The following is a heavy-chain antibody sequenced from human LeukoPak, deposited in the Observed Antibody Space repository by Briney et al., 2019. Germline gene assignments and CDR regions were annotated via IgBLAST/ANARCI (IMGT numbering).Heavy chain of an antibody. CDR2: IKQDESEK. V-gene: IGHV3-7*01. D-gene: IGHD2/OR15-2a*01. Sequence: GGSLRLSCAASGFTFSSYSMTWVHQAPGEGLEWVANIKQDESEKYYVESVKGRFTISRDNAKNSLYLQMNSLRADDTAVYYCARVARGSTYYFPLDYWGQGTLVTVSS. CDR1: GFTFSSYS. CDR3: ARVARGSTYYFPLDY. J-gene: IGHJ4*02.